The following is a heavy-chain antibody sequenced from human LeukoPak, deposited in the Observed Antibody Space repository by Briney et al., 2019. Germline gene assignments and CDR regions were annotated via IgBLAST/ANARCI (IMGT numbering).Heavy chain of an antibody. V-gene: IGHV4-39*01. J-gene: IGHJ3*02. CDR3: ARHGIVVVPAAIPDAFDI. CDR2: IYFTGST. CDR1: GGSISSSSYY. D-gene: IGHD2-2*02. Sequence: SETLSLTCTLSGGSISSSSYYWGWIRQPPGKGLEWIGSIYFTGSTYYNPSLKSRVTISVDTSKNQFSLKLSSVTAADTAVYCCARHGIVVVPAAIPDAFDIWGQGTMVTVSS.